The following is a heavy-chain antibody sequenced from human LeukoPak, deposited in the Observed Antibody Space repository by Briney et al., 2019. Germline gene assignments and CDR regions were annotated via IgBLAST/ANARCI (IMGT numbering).Heavy chain of an antibody. CDR2: INHSGST. J-gene: IGHJ4*02. Sequence: SETLSLTCAVYGRYFSGYYWSWIRQPPGKGREWIGEINHSGSTNYNPSLKSRVTISVDTPKKQFSLKLSSVTAADTAVYYCARGHVTDFWTPTWAFDYWGQGTLVTVSS. CDR3: ARGHVTDFWTPTWAFDY. CDR1: GRYFSGYY. V-gene: IGHV4-34*01. D-gene: IGHD3-3*01.